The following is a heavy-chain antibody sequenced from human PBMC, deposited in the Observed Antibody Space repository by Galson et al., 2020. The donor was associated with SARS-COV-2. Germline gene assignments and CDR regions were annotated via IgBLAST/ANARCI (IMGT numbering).Heavy chain of an antibody. CDR3: AKDARPDVVVPAAAYYYYYMDV. V-gene: IGHV3-43D*03. Sequence: GGSLRLSCAASGFTFDDYARHWVGQAPGKGLEWVSLIIWDGVSPYYADSVKGRFTISRDNSKNSLYLQMNSLRAEDTALYYCAKDARPDVVVPAAAYYYYYMDVWGKGTTVTVSS. D-gene: IGHD2-2*01. CDR1: GFTFDDYA. CDR2: IIWDGVSP. J-gene: IGHJ6*03.